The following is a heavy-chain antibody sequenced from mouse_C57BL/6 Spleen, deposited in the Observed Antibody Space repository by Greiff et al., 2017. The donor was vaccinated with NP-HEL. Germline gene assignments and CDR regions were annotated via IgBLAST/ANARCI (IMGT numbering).Heavy chain of an antibody. J-gene: IGHJ3*01. V-gene: IGHV1-69*01. Sequence: QVQLQQPGAELVMPGASVKLSCKASGYIFTSYWMHWVKQRPGQGLEWIGEIDPSDSYTNYNQKFKGKSTLTVDKSSSTAYMQLSSLTSEDSAVYYCARNGYYGSSPPWFAYWGQGTLVTVSA. CDR2: IDPSDSYT. CDR1: GYIFTSYW. D-gene: IGHD1-1*01. CDR3: ARNGYYGSSPPWFAY.